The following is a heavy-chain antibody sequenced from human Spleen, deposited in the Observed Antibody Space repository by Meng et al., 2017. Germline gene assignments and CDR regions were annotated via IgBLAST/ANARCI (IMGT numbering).Heavy chain of an antibody. CDR3: ARSYYGSAEYY. J-gene: IGHJ4*02. D-gene: IGHD3-10*01. CDR1: GFTFSDYY. CDR2: ISSSGSTI. V-gene: IGHV3-11*04. Sequence: GESLKISCAASGFTFSDYYMSWIRQAPGKGLEWVSYISSSGSTIYYADSVKGRFTISRDNAKNSLYLQMNSLRAEDTAMYYCARSYYGSAEYYWGQGTLVTVSS.